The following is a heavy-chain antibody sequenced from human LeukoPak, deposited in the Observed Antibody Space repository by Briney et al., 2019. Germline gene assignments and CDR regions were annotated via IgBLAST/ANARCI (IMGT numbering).Heavy chain of an antibody. Sequence: GASVKVSCKASGYTFSSYAMHWVRQASGQGLEWMGWIAPSGDTNYPQKFQGRVAITRDTSITTAYMDLSRLTSDDTAVYYCARDRYGDGFAHFDYWGQGALVTVSS. CDR2: IAPSGDT. V-gene: IGHV1-2*02. CDR3: ARDRYGDGFAHFDY. CDR1: GYTFSSYA. J-gene: IGHJ4*02. D-gene: IGHD5-24*01.